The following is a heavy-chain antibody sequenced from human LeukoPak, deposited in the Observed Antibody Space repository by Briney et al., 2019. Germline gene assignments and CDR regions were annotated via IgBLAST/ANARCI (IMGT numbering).Heavy chain of an antibody. D-gene: IGHD3-3*01. J-gene: IGHJ6*03. CDR2: ISSSSSTI. Sequence: GGSLRLSCAASGFTFSSYSMNWVRQAPGKGLEWVSCISSSSSTIYYADSVKGRFTISRDNAKNSLYLQMNSLRAEDTAVYYCAREDFWSGDYYMDVWGKGTTVTVSS. CDR1: GFTFSSYS. CDR3: AREDFWSGDYYMDV. V-gene: IGHV3-48*04.